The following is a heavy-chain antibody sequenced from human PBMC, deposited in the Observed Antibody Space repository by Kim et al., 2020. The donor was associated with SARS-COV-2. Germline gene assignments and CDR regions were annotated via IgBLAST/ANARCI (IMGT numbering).Heavy chain of an antibody. CDR3: ARLETAMGYSYGQDPRRWYYFDY. Sequence: GGSLRLSCAASGFTFSSYWMSWVRQAPGKGLEWVANIKQDGSEKYYVDSVKGRFTISRDNAKNSLYLQMNSLRAEDTAVYYCARLETAMGYSYGQDPRRWYYFDYWGQGTLVTVSS. D-gene: IGHD5-18*01. CDR2: IKQDGSEK. V-gene: IGHV3-7*03. CDR1: GFTFSSYW. J-gene: IGHJ4*02.